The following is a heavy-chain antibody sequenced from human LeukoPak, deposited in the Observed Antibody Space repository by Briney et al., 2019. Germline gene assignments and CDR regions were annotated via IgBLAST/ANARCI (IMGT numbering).Heavy chain of an antibody. J-gene: IGHJ4*02. CDR3: TSDPITIFGVVIIEKDY. CDR1: GFTFGDYA. Sequence: GGSLRLSCTPSGFTFGDYAMSWVRQAPGKGLEWVGFIRSKAYGGTTEYAASVKGRFTISRDDSKSIAYLQMNSLKTEDTAVYYCTSDPITIFGVVIIEKDYWGQGTLVTLSS. D-gene: IGHD3-3*01. V-gene: IGHV3-49*04. CDR2: IRSKAYGGTT.